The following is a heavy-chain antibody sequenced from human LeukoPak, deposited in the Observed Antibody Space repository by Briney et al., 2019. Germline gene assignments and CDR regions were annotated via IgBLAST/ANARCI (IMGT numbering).Heavy chain of an antibody. Sequence: ASVEVSCKVSGYTLTELSMHWVRQAPGKGLEWMGGFDPEDGETIYAQKFQGRVTMTEDTSTDTAYMELSSLRSEDTAVYYCARGQNSSSWYSYYYYYYMDVWGKGTTVTVSS. CDR1: GYTLTELS. J-gene: IGHJ6*03. V-gene: IGHV1-24*01. D-gene: IGHD6-13*01. CDR2: FDPEDGET. CDR3: ARGQNSSSWYSYYYYYYMDV.